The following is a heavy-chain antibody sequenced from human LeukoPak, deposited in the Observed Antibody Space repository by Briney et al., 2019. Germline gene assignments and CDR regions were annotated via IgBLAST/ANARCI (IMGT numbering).Heavy chain of an antibody. CDR1: GGTFSSYA. Sequence: SVKVSCKASGGTFSSYAISWVRQAPGQGLEWMGGIIPIFGTVNYAQKFQGRVTITADESTSTAYMELSSLRSEDTAVYYCARQRGGYSYASPEYYFDYWGQGTLVTVSS. D-gene: IGHD5-18*01. CDR2: IIPIFGTV. V-gene: IGHV1-69*13. CDR3: ARQRGGYSYASPEYYFDY. J-gene: IGHJ4*02.